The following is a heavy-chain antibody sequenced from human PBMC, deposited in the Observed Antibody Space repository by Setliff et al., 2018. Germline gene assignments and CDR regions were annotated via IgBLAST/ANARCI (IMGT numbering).Heavy chain of an antibody. CDR1: GGSVSSTSHY. J-gene: IGHJ2*01. Sequence: PSETLSLTCNVSGGSVSSTSHYWGWIRQTPGKGLEWIGESNHGGSTSYHPSLKSRLTMSVDTSKNQFSLKLNSVTAADTTVYYCARAVPRGATPDYWYFDLWGRGTLVTVSS. CDR2: SNHGGST. V-gene: IGHV4-39*07. CDR3: ARAVPRGATPDYWYFDL. D-gene: IGHD2-2*01.